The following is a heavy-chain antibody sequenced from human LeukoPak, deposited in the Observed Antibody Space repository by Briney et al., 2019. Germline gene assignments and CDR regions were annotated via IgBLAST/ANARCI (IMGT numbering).Heavy chain of an antibody. D-gene: IGHD2-15*01. V-gene: IGHV1-69*04. CDR3: ARDIVVVVAATPYYYYGMDV. J-gene: IGHJ6*02. CDR2: IIPILGIA. Sequence: SVKVSCKASGGTFSSYAISWVRQAPGQGLEWMGRIIPILGIANHAQKFQGRVTITADKSTSTAYMELSSLRSEDTAVYYCARDIVVVVAATPYYYYGMDVWGQGTTVTVSS. CDR1: GGTFSSYA.